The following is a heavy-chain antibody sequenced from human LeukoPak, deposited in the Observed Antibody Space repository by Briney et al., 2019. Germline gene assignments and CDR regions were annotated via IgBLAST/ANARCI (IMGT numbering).Heavy chain of an antibody. Sequence: SETLSLTCAVSGGSISSSTYYWGWIRQPPGKGLEWIGNIYYSGITFYNPSLRSRISISVDTSKNQFSLKLSSVTAADTAVYYCARRRRLRDTYYYYYGMDVWGQGTTVTVSS. CDR2: IYYSGIT. D-gene: IGHD3-3*01. V-gene: IGHV4-39*01. CDR3: ARRRRLRDTYYYYYGMDV. J-gene: IGHJ6*02. CDR1: GGSISSSTYY.